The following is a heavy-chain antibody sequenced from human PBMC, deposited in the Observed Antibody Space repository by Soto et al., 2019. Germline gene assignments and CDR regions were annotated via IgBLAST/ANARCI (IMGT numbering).Heavy chain of an antibody. D-gene: IGHD3-10*01. CDR1: GASISGYH. J-gene: IGHJ4*02. CDR2: ISYSGST. V-gene: IGHV4-59*12. CDR3: TRDAPLWFGELSQ. Sequence: ASETLSLTCTVSGASISGYHWSWIRQPPGKGLECLGYISYSGSTNYNPSLKSRVTISLDPSKNQFSLTLKSVTAADTAVYYCTRDAPLWFGELSQWGQGTLVTVSS.